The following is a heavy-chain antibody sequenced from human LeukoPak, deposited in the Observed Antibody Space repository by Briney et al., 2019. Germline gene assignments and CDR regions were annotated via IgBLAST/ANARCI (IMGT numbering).Heavy chain of an antibody. Sequence: GGSLRLSCAASGFTFSSYWMSWVRQAPGKGLEWVANIKQDGSEKYYVDSVKGRFTISRDNAKNSLYLQMNSLRAEDTAVYYCARDPEGGDYYYYMDVWGKGTTVTVSS. CDR3: ARDPEGGDYYYYMDV. CDR1: GFTFSSYW. J-gene: IGHJ6*03. CDR2: IKQDGSEK. D-gene: IGHD2-21*01. V-gene: IGHV3-7*01.